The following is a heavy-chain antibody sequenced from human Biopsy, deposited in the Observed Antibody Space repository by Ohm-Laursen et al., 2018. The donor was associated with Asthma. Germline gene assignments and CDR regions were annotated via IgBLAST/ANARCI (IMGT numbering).Heavy chain of an antibody. CDR3: ARHWDWGSFFDY. D-gene: IGHD7-27*01. CDR2: ISYTGSA. V-gene: IGHV4-39*01. CDR1: GGSMSSSSYY. Sequence: TLSLTYPVPGGSMSSSSYYWGWIRQPPGKGLEWMGSISYTGSAYHNPSLKSRVTISVDTSKNHFSLKLSSVTAADTAVYYCARHWDWGSFFDYWGQGTPVTVSS. J-gene: IGHJ4*02.